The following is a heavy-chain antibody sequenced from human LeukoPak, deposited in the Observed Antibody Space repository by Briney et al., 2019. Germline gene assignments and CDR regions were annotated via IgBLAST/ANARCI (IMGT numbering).Heavy chain of an antibody. CDR3: ARGDPRSIQIAAAGTYYFDY. CDR2: ISAYNDNT. J-gene: IGHJ4*02. CDR1: GYTFTSYD. V-gene: IGHV1-18*01. Sequence: GASVKVSCKASGYTFTSYDINWVRQATGQGLEWMGWISAYNDNTNYAQKLQGRVTMTTDTSTSTAYMELRSLRSDDTAVYYCARGDPRSIQIAAAGTYYFDYWGQGTLVTVSS. D-gene: IGHD6-13*01.